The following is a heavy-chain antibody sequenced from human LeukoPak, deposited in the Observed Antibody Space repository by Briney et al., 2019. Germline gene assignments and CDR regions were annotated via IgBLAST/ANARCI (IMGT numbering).Heavy chain of an antibody. CDR1: GFTFSSYA. Sequence: GGSLRLSCAASGFTFSSYAMSWVRQAPGKGLEWASAISGSGGSTYYADSVKGRFTISRDNSKNTLYLQMNSLRAEDTAVYYCATPPEYYDFWSGYYLDYWGQGTLVTVSS. CDR3: ATPPEYYDFWSGYYLDY. D-gene: IGHD3-3*01. CDR2: ISGSGGST. J-gene: IGHJ4*02. V-gene: IGHV3-23*01.